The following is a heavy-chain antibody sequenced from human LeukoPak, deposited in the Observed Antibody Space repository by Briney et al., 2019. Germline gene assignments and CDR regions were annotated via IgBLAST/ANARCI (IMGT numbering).Heavy chain of an antibody. CDR1: GFTFSSYA. V-gene: IGHV3-23*01. D-gene: IGHD3-3*01. Sequence: GGSLRLSCAASGFTFSSYAMSWVRQAPGKGLEWVSAISGSGGSTYYADSVKGRFTISRDNSKNTRYLQMNSLRAEDTAVYYCAKDSEPNRYYDFWSGYLDYWGQGTLVTVSS. J-gene: IGHJ4*02. CDR3: AKDSEPNRYYDFWSGYLDY. CDR2: ISGSGGST.